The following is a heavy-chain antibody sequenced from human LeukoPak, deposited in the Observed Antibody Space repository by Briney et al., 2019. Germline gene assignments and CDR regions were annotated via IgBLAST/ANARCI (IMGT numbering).Heavy chain of an antibody. Sequence: GASVKVSCKASGYTFTSYDINWVRQATGQGLEWMGWMNPNSGNTGYAQKFQGRVTMTRNTSISTAYMELSSLRSEDTAVYYCARGLRGRTLRRANYYYYYMDVWGKGTTVTVSS. CDR2: MNPNSGNT. D-gene: IGHD1/OR15-1a*01. CDR1: GYTFTSYD. V-gene: IGHV1-8*01. J-gene: IGHJ6*03. CDR3: ARGLRGRTLRRANYYYYYMDV.